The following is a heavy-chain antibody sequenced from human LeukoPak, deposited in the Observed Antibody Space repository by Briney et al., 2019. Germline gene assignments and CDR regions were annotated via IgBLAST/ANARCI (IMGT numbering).Heavy chain of an antibody. V-gene: IGHV4-59*11. CDR3: ARDLVTVTKGFDI. CDR1: GDSFSSHY. CDR2: ISYIGST. J-gene: IGHJ3*02. D-gene: IGHD4-17*01. Sequence: SETLSLTCVVSGDSFSSHYWTWIRQSPGKGLEWIGYISYIGSTNYNPSLKSRVTISIDTSKNQFSLKLRSVTAADTAVYYCARDLVTVTKGFDIWGQGTMVSVSS.